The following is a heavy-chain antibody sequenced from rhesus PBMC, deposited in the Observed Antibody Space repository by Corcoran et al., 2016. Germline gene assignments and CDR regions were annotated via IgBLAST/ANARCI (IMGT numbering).Heavy chain of an antibody. D-gene: IGHD4-29*01. CDR3: ARVYGSSYVGSFDY. J-gene: IGHJ4*01. CDR2: IYGPSTST. V-gene: IGHV4S10*01. Sequence: QVQLQESGPGVVKPSATLSLTCAVSGGSIRDSYRWSWIRQPPGKGLAWIGYIYGPSTSTTYNPSLKSRFTISKDTSKNQFSLKLSSVTAADTAVYYCARVYGSSYVGSFDYWGQGVLVTVSS. CDR1: GGSIRDSYR.